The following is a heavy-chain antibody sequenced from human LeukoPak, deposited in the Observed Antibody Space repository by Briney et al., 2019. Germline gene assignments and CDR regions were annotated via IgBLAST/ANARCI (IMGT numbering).Heavy chain of an antibody. CDR1: GYTFTSYA. J-gene: IGHJ4*02. CDR2: INAGNGNT. Sequence: ASVKVSCKASGYTFTSYAMHWVRQAPGQRLEWMGWINAGNGNTKYSQKFQGRVTITRDTSASTAYMELSSLRSEDTAVYYCARDPITMVRGYRSGFDYWGQGTLVTVSS. CDR3: ARDPITMVRGYRSGFDY. D-gene: IGHD3-10*01. V-gene: IGHV1-3*01.